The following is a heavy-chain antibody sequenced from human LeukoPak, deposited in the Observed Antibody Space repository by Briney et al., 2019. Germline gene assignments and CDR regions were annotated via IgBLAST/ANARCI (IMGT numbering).Heavy chain of an antibody. Sequence: GASVTVSRKAFGDTFSDMNWVRQAPGQGLEWMGWINTNTGNPTYVQGFRGRFVFSLDTSVNTAYLQISSLKADDTAVYYCARGGSYLSAFDIWGQGTMVTVSS. CDR2: INTNTGNP. V-gene: IGHV7-4-1*02. J-gene: IGHJ3*02. CDR1: GDTFSD. CDR3: ARGGSYLSAFDI. D-gene: IGHD1-26*01.